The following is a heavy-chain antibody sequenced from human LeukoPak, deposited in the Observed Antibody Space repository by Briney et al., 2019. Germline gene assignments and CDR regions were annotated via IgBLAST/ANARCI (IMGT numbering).Heavy chain of an antibody. V-gene: IGHV3-23*01. D-gene: IGHD3-3*01. J-gene: IGHJ4*02. CDR3: AKDLYYDFWSGYYYY. Sequence: GGSLRLSCAASGFTFSSYAMSWVRQAPGKGLEWVSAISGSGGSTYYADSVKGRFTISRDNSKNTLYLQMNSLRAEDTAVYYCAKDLYYDFWSGYYYYWGQGTLVTVYS. CDR1: GFTFSSYA. CDR2: ISGSGGST.